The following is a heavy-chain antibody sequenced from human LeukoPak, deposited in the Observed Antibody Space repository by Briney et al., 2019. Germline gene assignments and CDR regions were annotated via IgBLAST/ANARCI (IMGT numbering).Heavy chain of an antibody. CDR2: INHSGST. Sequence: SSETLSLTCAVYGGSFSGYYWSWIRQPPGKGLEWIGEINHSGSTNYNPSLKSRVTISVDTSKNQFSLKLSSVTAADTAVYYCARPAAGTTYYFDYWGQGTLVTVSS. D-gene: IGHD6-13*01. CDR1: GGSFSGYY. V-gene: IGHV4-34*01. J-gene: IGHJ4*02. CDR3: ARPAAGTTYYFDY.